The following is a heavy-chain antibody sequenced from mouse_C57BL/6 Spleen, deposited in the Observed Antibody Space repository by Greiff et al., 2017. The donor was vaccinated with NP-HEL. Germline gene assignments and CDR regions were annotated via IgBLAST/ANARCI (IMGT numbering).Heavy chain of an antibody. Sequence: QVQLQQPGAELVKPGASVKLSCKASGYTFTSYWMHWVKQRPGQGLEWIGMIHPNSGSTNYNEKFKSKATLTVDKSSSTAYMQLSSLTSEDSAVYYCARSRGYYYGSSPDYWGQGTTLTVSS. CDR1: GYTFTSYW. D-gene: IGHD1-1*01. CDR2: IHPNSGST. V-gene: IGHV1-64*01. CDR3: ARSRGYYYGSSPDY. J-gene: IGHJ2*01.